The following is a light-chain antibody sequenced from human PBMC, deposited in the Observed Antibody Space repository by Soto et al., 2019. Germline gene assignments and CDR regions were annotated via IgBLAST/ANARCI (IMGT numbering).Light chain of an antibody. J-gene: IGLJ7*01. V-gene: IGLV2-23*02. CDR2: EVI. CDR3: CSYAGSSTWV. Sequence: QSALTQPASVSGSPGQSITISCTGTSNDVGSYNLVSWYQKYPGKAPKLMIYEVIKWPSGVSHRFSGSKSGNTASLTISGLQAEDEADYYCCSYAGSSTWVFGGGTQLTVL. CDR1: SNDVGSYNL.